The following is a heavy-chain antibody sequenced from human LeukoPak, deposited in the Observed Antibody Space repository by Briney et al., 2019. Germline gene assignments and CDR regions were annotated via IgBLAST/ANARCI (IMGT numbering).Heavy chain of an antibody. J-gene: IGHJ6*02. D-gene: IGHD2-21*01. CDR3: ARELALLSMDV. Sequence: GGSLRLSCAASGFTFSSYSMNWVRQAPGKGLEWVSSISSSSSYIYYADSVKGRFTISRDNAKNSLYLQMNSLRAEDTAVYYCARELALLSMDVWGQGTTVIVSS. CDR1: GFTFSSYS. CDR2: ISSSSSYI. V-gene: IGHV3-21*01.